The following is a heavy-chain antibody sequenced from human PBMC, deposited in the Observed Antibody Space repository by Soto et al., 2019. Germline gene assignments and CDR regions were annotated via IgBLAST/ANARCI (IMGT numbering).Heavy chain of an antibody. CDR2: IYYSGTT. V-gene: IGHV4-28*01. D-gene: IGHD1-26*01. CDR3: ARREIQGPIDY. Sequence: QVQLQESGPGLVKPSDTLSLTCAVSGYSISSSNWWGWIRQPPGKGLEWIGYIYYSGTTYYNPSLKSRVTKSVDTSKNQFSLKLTSVTAVDTAVYYXARREIQGPIDYWGQGTLVTVSS. J-gene: IGHJ4*02. CDR1: GYSISSSNW.